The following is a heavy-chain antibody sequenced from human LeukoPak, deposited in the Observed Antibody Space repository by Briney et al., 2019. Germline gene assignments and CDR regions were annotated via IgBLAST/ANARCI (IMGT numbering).Heavy chain of an antibody. V-gene: IGHV4-39*01. D-gene: IGHD3-10*01. CDR3: AMLRITMVRGVIITSYFDY. Sequence: SETLSLTCTVSGGSISSSSYYWGWIRQPPGKGLEWIGSIYYGGSTYYNPSLKSRVTISVDTSKNQFSLKLSSVTAADTAVYYCAMLRITMVRGVIITSYFDYWGQGTLVTVSS. J-gene: IGHJ4*02. CDR2: IYYGGST. CDR1: GGSISSSSYY.